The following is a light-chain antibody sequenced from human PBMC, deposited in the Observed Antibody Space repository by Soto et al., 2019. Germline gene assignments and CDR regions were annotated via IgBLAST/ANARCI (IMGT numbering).Light chain of an antibody. J-gene: IGKJ5*01. CDR2: DSA. CDR3: QQRNVWPPIT. Sequence: VLTQSPATLSLSPGGRATLYCRASQSIHTSLAWYQQKSGKPPRLVIYDSALRANGVPDRFGGSRSGTEFTLTINSLEPEDFAVYYCQQRNVWPPITFGQGTRLEIK. V-gene: IGKV3-11*01. CDR1: QSIHTS.